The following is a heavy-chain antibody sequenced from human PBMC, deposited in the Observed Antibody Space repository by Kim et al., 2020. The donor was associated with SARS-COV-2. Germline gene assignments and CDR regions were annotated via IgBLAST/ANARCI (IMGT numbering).Heavy chain of an antibody. D-gene: IGHD3-10*01. J-gene: IGHJ4*02. CDR3: ARVGATMVRGAVDY. Sequence: PSLKSRVTISVDTSKNQFSLKLSSVTTADTAVYYCARVGATMVRGAVDYWGQGTLVTVSS. V-gene: IGHV4-31*02.